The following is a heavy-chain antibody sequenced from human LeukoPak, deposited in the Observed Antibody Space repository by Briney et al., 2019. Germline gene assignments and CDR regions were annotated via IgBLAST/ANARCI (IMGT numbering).Heavy chain of an antibody. J-gene: IGHJ3*02. Sequence: GGSLRLSCAASGFTFSSYAMSWVRQAPGKGLECVSAISGSGGSTYYADSVKGRFTISRDNSKNPLYRQMNSLRAEDTAVYYCAKVAFYDYGRDAFDIWGQGTMVTVSS. CDR3: AKVAFYDYGRDAFDI. D-gene: IGHD4-17*01. V-gene: IGHV3-23*01. CDR1: GFTFSSYA. CDR2: ISGSGGST.